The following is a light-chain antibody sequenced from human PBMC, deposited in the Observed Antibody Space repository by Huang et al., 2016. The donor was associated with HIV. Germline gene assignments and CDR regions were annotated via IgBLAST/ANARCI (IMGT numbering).Light chain of an antibody. CDR3: QQYNNWPRT. CDR1: QSVCSN. Sequence: EIVMTQSPATLSVSPGERATLSCRASQSVCSNLAWYRQKPGQAPRLLMYGASTRATGIPDSFTGSGSGTEFTLTISSLQSEDFAVYYCQQYNNWPRTFGQGTKVESK. V-gene: IGKV3-15*01. J-gene: IGKJ1*01. CDR2: GAS.